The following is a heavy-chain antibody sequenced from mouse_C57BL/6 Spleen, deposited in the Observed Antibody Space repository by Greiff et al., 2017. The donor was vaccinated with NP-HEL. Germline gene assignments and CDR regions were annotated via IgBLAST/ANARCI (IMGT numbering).Heavy chain of an antibody. V-gene: IGHV5-9*01. CDR2: ISGGGGNT. CDR1: GFTFSSYT. CDR3: ARRDYGRGWFAY. Sequence: EVKVVESGGGLVKPGGSLKLSCAASGFTFSSYTMSWVRQTPEKRLEWVATISGGGGNTYYPDSVKGRFTISRDNAKNTLYLQMSSLRSEDTALYYCARRDYGRGWFAYWGQGTLVTVSA. J-gene: IGHJ3*01. D-gene: IGHD1-1*01.